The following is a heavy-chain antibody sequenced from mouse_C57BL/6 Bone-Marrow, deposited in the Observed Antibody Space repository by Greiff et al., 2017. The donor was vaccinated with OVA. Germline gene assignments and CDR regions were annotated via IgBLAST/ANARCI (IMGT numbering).Heavy chain of an antibody. V-gene: IGHV1-4*01. CDR2: INPSSGYT. CDR1: GYTFTSYT. Sequence: VKLQQSGAELARPGASVKMSCKASGYTFTSYTMQWVKQRPGQGLEWIGYINPSSGYTKYNQKFKDKATLTADKSSSTAYMQLSSLSSEDSAVYYCARPYDYDWYFDVWGTGTTVTVSS. D-gene: IGHD2-4*01. J-gene: IGHJ1*03. CDR3: ARPYDYDWYFDV.